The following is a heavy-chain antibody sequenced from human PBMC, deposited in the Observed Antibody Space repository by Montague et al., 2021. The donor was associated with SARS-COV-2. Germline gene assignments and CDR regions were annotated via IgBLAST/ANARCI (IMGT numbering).Heavy chain of an antibody. J-gene: IGHJ2*01. V-gene: IGHV2-5*02. D-gene: IGHD3-9*01. CDR2: IYWDDDK. CDR3: AHKTGLRYFDWLFQTNPTGGYFDL. CDR1: GFLLSTSGVG. Sequence: PELVKPTQTLTLTCTFSGFLLSTSGVGVGWIRQPPGKALEWLALIYWDDDKRYSPSLKSRLTITKDTSKDQVVLTMTNMDPVDTATYYCAHKTGLRYFDWLFQTNPTGGYFDLWGRGTLVTVSS.